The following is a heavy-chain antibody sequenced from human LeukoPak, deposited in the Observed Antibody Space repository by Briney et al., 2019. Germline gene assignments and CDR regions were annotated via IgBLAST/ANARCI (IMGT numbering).Heavy chain of an antibody. Sequence: SETLSLTCAVYGGSFSGYYWSWIRQPPGKGLEWIGEINHSGSTNYNPSLKSRVTISVDTSKSQFSLKLSSVTAADTAVYYCARPPYGSGSYHNWFDPWGQGTLVTVSS. CDR2: INHSGST. D-gene: IGHD3-10*01. V-gene: IGHV4-34*01. J-gene: IGHJ5*02. CDR1: GGSFSGYY. CDR3: ARPPYGSGSYHNWFDP.